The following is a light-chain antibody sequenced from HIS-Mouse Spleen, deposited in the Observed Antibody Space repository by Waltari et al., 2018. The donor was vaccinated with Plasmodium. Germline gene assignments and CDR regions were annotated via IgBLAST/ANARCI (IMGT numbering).Light chain of an antibody. CDR2: DAS. CDR3: QQRSNWPRVLT. CDR1: QSVSSY. Sequence: EIVLTQSPATLSLSPGERATLSCRASQSVSSYLAWYQQNPGQAPRLLISDASNRATGIPARVSGSGSVTDFTLTISSLEPEDFAVYYCQQRSNWPRVLTFGGGTKVEIK. V-gene: IGKV3-11*01. J-gene: IGKJ4*01.